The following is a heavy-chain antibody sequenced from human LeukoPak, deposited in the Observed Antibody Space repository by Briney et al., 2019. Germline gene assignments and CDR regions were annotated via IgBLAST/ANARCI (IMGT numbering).Heavy chain of an antibody. D-gene: IGHD2-21*01. CDR3: AREAGGYIFDYYYYGMDV. CDR2: IVVGSGNA. J-gene: IGHJ6*02. Sequence: GTSVKVSCKASGFTFTSSAVQWVRQARGQRLEWIGWIVVGSGNANYAQKFQERVTITRDMSTSTAYMELSSLRSEDTAVYYCAREAGGYIFDYYYYGMDVWGQGTTVTVSS. V-gene: IGHV1-58*01. CDR1: GFTFTSSA.